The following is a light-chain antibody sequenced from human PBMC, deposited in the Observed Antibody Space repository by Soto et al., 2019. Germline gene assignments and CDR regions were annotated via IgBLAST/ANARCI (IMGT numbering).Light chain of an antibody. CDR3: QQCDTAALS. CDR2: DAS. V-gene: IGKV3-20*01. CDR1: QSLSKNY. J-gene: IGKJ1*01. Sequence: IVLTQSPRTLSLSPGERATLSCRASQSLSKNYLAWYQHKPGQAPRLLIHDASNRAPGIPEGFSGSGSGTDFTLTISGLEPEVSAVYYCQQCDTAALSFGPGTKVEI.